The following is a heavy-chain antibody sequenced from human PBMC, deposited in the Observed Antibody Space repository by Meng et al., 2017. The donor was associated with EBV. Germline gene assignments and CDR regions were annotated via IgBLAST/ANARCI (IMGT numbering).Heavy chain of an antibody. V-gene: IGHV1-18*01. CDR2: ISAYNGNT. CDR1: GYTFTRDG. Sequence: HVQLGEAGPELERPSDSLKVSCNASGYTFTRDGISWVLQAPVPGLEWMGWISAYNGNTNYAQKLHGRVTMTTDTSTSTAYTELRGLRSDDTAVYYCARGLDYFDYWGQGTLVTVSS. J-gene: IGHJ4*02. CDR3: ARGLDYFDY.